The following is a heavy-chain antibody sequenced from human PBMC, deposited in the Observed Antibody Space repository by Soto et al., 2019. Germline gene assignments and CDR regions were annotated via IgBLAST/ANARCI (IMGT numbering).Heavy chain of an antibody. V-gene: IGHV3-23*01. CDR3: AKDQSPPQDPGSGSSWLWAFDI. CDR2: ISGSGGST. J-gene: IGHJ3*02. Sequence: GESLKISCAASGFTFSSYAMSWVRQAPGKGLEWVSAISGSGGSTYYADSVKGRFTISKDNSKNTLYLQMNSLRAEDTAVYYCAKDQSPPQDPGSGSSWLWAFDIWGQGTMVTVSS. CDR1: GFTFSSYA. D-gene: IGHD6-13*01.